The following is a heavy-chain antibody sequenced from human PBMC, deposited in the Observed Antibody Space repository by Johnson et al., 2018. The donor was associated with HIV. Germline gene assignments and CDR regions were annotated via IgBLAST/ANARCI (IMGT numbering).Heavy chain of an antibody. CDR2: ISYDGSNK. CDR3: AKVGLYSGYEYDAFDI. Sequence: QVQLESGGGVVQPGRSLRLSCVASGFTFSSYAMHWVRQAPGKGLEWVAVISYDGSNKYYADSVKGRFTISRDNSKNTLYLQMNSLRAEDTAVYYCAKVGLYSGYEYDAFDIWGQGTMVTVSS. CDR1: GFTFSSYA. J-gene: IGHJ3*02. V-gene: IGHV3-30-3*02. D-gene: IGHD5-12*01.